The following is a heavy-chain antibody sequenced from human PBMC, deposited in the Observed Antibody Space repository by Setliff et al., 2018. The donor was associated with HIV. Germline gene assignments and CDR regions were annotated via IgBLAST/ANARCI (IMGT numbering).Heavy chain of an antibody. CDR2: ISGLTGEV. Sequence: ASVKVSCKASGYDFCSYSMMWVRQTPGQGLEWLGWISGLTGEVRLAKEFQGRVTLTTSAYTAYVELKSLRSEDRGVYYCARGGLGFLDWCLPDSWGQGTLVTVSS. CDR3: ARGGLGFLDWCLPDS. J-gene: IGHJ4*02. V-gene: IGHV1-18*04. CDR1: GYDFCSYS. D-gene: IGHD2-21*02.